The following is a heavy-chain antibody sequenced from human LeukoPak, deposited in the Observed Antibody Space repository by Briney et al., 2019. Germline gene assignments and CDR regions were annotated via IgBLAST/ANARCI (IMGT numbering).Heavy chain of an antibody. J-gene: IGHJ4*02. CDR2: FDPEDGET. CDR1: GYTLTELS. V-gene: IGHV1-24*01. CDR3: ATGVPATVVTRAFDY. Sequence: ASVKVSCKVSGYTLTELSMHWVRQAPGKGLEWMGGFDPEDGETIYAQKFQGRVTMTEDTSTDTAYMELSSLRSEDTAVYYCATGVPATVVTRAFDYWGQGTLVTVSS. D-gene: IGHD4-23*01.